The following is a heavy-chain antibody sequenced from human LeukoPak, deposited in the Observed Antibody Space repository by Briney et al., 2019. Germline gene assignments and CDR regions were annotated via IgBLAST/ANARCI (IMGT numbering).Heavy chain of an antibody. CDR3: ARRSEYSYFDQ. J-gene: IGHJ4*02. CDR2: IWYDGSNK. Sequence: PGGSLRLSCAASGFTFSSYGMHWVRQAPGKGLEWVAVIWYDGSNKYYADSVKGRFTSSRDNAKNLLYLQMNSLRAEDTAVYYCARRSEYSYFDQWGQGTLVTVSS. CDR1: GFTFSSYG. V-gene: IGHV3-33*01. D-gene: IGHD4-11*01.